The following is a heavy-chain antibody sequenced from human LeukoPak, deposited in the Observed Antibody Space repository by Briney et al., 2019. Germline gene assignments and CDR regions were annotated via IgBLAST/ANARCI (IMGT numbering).Heavy chain of an antibody. Sequence: GGSLRLSCAASGFTFSNYAMSWVRQAPGKGLEWVSGINVSGGSTFYADSVRGRFTISRDNSKNTLYLQMNSLRAEDTAVYYCAKDQYCTSTSCYVGYWGQGTLLTVSS. CDR3: AKDQYCTSTSCYVGY. CDR2: INVSGGST. D-gene: IGHD2-2*01. J-gene: IGHJ4*02. CDR1: GFTFSNYA. V-gene: IGHV3-23*01.